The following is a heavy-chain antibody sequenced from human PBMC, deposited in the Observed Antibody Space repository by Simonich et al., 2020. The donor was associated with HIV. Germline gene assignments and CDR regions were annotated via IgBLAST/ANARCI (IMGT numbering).Heavy chain of an antibody. CDR3: VRRMAGTDAFDI. J-gene: IGHJ3*02. D-gene: IGHD6-19*01. CDR1: GYNFPNYW. Sequence: EVQLVQSGAAVKKPGESLKISCKGSGYNFPNYWIGWVRRMPGKGLEWMGIIYPGDSDTTYSPSFQGQVTISADKSISTAYLQWSSLKASDTAMYYCVRRMAGTDAFDIWGQGTMVTVSS. V-gene: IGHV5-51*03. CDR2: IYPGDSDT.